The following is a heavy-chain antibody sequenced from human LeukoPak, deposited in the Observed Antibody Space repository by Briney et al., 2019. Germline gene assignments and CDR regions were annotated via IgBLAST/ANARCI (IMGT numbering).Heavy chain of an antibody. V-gene: IGHV4-59*01. CDR1: GGSISSYY. Sequence: SETLSLTCTVSGGSISSYYWSWIRQPPGKGLEWIGYIYYSGSTNYNPSLKSRVTISVDTSKNQFSLKLSSVTAADTAVYYCARVQGWNSRWVYYFDYWGQGTLVTVSS. D-gene: IGHD1-7*01. CDR3: ARVQGWNSRWVYYFDY. CDR2: IYYSGST. J-gene: IGHJ4*02.